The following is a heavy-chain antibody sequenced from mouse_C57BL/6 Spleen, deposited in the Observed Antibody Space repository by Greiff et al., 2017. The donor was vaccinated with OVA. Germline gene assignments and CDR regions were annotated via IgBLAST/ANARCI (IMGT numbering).Heavy chain of an antibody. D-gene: IGHD1-2*01. CDR3: ARSLLRSYAMDY. V-gene: IGHV1-55*01. J-gene: IGHJ4*01. CDR1: GYTFTSYW. Sequence: QVQLKQPGAELVKPGASVKMSCKASGYTFTSYWITWVKQRPGQGLEWIGDIYPGSGSTNYNEKFKSKATLTVDTSSSTAYMQLSSLTSEDSAVYYCARSLLRSYAMDYWGQGTLVTVSS. CDR2: IYPGSGST.